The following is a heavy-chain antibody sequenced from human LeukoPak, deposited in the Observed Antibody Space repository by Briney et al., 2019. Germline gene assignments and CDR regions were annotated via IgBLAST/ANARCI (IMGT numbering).Heavy chain of an antibody. Sequence: SETLSLTCTVSGGFISSSSYYWGWIRQSPGKGLEWIGSIYYSGSTYYNPSLKSRVTISVDTSKNQFSLKLSSVTAADTAVYYCASENYDILTGYEVWGQGTLVTVSS. CDR3: ASENYDILTGYEV. CDR2: IYYSGST. J-gene: IGHJ4*02. D-gene: IGHD3-9*01. V-gene: IGHV4-39*07. CDR1: GGFISSSSYY.